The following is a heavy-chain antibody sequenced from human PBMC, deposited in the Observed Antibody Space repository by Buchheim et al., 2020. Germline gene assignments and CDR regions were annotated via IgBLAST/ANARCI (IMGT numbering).Heavy chain of an antibody. V-gene: IGHV4-30-4*01. CDR2: IYYSGST. Sequence: QVQLQESDPGLVKPSQTLSLTCTVSGGSISSGDYYWSWIRQPPGKGLEWIGYIYYSGSTYYNPSLKSRVTISVDKSKNQFSLKLSSVTAADTAVYYCAREKHYVWGSYRRYYFDYWGQGTL. CDR1: GGSISSGDYY. CDR3: AREKHYVWGSYRRYYFDY. D-gene: IGHD3-16*02. J-gene: IGHJ4*02.